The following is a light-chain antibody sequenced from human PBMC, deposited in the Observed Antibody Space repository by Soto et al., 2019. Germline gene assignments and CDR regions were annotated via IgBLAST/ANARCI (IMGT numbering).Light chain of an antibody. CDR1: QSVSSY. J-gene: IGKJ1*01. Sequence: EIVLTQSPATLSLSPGERATLSCRAGQSVSSYLAWYQQKPGQAPRLLIYDASNRATSIPARFSGSGSGTDFTITISSLEPEDYAVYYSKQRSNWPPFWTFRQDTNVEIK. V-gene: IGKV3-11*01. CDR2: DAS. CDR3: KQRSNWPPFWT.